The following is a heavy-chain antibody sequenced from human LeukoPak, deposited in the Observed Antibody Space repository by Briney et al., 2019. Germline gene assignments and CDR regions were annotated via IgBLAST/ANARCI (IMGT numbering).Heavy chain of an antibody. J-gene: IGHJ4*02. Sequence: GGSLRLSCAASGFTFSSYGMHWVRQAPGKGVEWVAAIWHDGSNRYYADSVKGRFAISRDNSRMTVSLQMSSLGPEDTAVYYCAREGRSSSWSYYFDYWGQGTLVTVSS. CDR2: IWHDGSNR. D-gene: IGHD2-2*01. CDR1: GFTFSSYG. V-gene: IGHV3-33*01. CDR3: AREGRSSSWSYYFDY.